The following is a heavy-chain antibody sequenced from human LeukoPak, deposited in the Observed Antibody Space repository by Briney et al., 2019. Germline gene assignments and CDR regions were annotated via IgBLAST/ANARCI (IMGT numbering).Heavy chain of an antibody. D-gene: IGHD1-26*01. CDR3: TTLYSGAMDY. CDR2: IKTDGSST. V-gene: IGHV3-74*01. Sequence: PGGSLRLSCAASGFSFNTYWRYWVRQVPEKGLVWVSRIKTDGSSTSYADSVKGRFTISRDNAKNTLYLQMNSLRAEDTAVYYCTTLYSGAMDYWGQGTLVTVSS. J-gene: IGHJ4*02. CDR1: GFSFNTYW.